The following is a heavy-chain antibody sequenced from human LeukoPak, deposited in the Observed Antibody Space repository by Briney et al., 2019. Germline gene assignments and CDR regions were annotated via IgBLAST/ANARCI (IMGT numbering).Heavy chain of an antibody. CDR1: GFTVSSNY. J-gene: IGHJ3*02. CDR3: VKNLRLVISVAGTPRDAFDI. CDR2: ISGSGATT. Sequence: PGGSLRLSCAASGFTVSSNYMSWVRQAPGKGLEWVSFISGSGATTYYVDSVKGRFTISRDNSQNTVYLQMNTLTDEDTAVYYCVKNLRLVISVAGTPRDAFDIWGQGTVVTVSS. V-gene: IGHV3-23*01. D-gene: IGHD6-19*01.